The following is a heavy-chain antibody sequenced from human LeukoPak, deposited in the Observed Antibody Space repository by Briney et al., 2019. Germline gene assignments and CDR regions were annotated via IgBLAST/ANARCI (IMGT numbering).Heavy chain of an antibody. V-gene: IGHV3-23*01. D-gene: IGHD2-2*01. CDR2: INGGGDAT. Sequence: GGSLRLSCATSGFTFNNNAMSWVHQAPGKGLDWFSAINGGGDATEYADSVKGRFTISRDNSKNTLYLQMNSLRPDDTAVYYCARCTASCYANAFDVWGQGTLLTVSS. CDR3: ARCTASCYANAFDV. J-gene: IGHJ3*01. CDR1: GFTFNNNA.